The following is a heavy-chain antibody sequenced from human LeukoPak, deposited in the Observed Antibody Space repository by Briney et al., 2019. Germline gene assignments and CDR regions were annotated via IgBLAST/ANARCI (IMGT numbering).Heavy chain of an antibody. CDR3: ARDIRGPCNGGSCFWYYFDD. CDR1: GFTVSSNY. D-gene: IGHD2-15*01. V-gene: IGHV3-53*01. J-gene: IGHJ4*02. CDR2: LYSGGST. Sequence: PGGSLRLSCAASGFTVSSNYMSWVRQAPGKGLEWVSVLYSGGSTFYADSVKGRFTISRDNAKNTLYLQMNGLRAEDTAVYYCARDIRGPCNGGSCFWYYFDDWGQGTLVTVSS.